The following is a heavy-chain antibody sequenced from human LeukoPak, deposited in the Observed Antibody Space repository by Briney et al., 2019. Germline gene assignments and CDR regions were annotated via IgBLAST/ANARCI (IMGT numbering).Heavy chain of an antibody. D-gene: IGHD3-22*01. V-gene: IGHV4-30-2*01. CDR3: ARVREVIGGYYHNCFDY. Sequence: SETLSLTCAVSGVSISGGNFSWTWIRQPPGRGLEWIGYISHSGSTYQNPSLKSRVTMSVDSSKSQFSLKLSSVTAADTAVYYCARVREVIGGYYHNCFDYWGQGTLVTVSS. CDR2: ISHSGST. J-gene: IGHJ4*02. CDR1: GVSISGGNFS.